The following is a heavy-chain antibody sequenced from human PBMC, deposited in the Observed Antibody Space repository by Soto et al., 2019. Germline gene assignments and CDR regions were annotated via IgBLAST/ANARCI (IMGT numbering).Heavy chain of an antibody. CDR1: GDSISNGDYY. V-gene: IGHV4-39*01. CDR2: IYYLGHT. J-gene: IGHJ5*02. CDR3: ARHGLYSYGRTNWVAP. Sequence: HLQLQESGPGLVKSSETLSLTCTASGDSISNGDYYWGWIRQPPGKGLEWIGSIYYLGHTYYNPSLKSRATISLDTSNNQFSLELTSVTAADTSLYYCARHGLYSYGRTNWVAPWGQGTLVTVSS. D-gene: IGHD5-18*01.